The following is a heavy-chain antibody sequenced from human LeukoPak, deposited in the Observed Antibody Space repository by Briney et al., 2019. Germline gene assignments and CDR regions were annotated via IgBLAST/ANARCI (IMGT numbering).Heavy chain of an antibody. CDR3: ARGRVRRACSSTSCYVKDY. CDR1: GYTFTSYD. CDR2: MNPNSGNT. V-gene: IGHV1-8*01. D-gene: IGHD2-2*01. J-gene: IGHJ4*02. Sequence: GASVKVSCKASGYTFTSYDIDWVRQATGQGLEWMGWMNPNSGNTGYAQKFQGRVTMTRNTSISTAYMELSSLRSEDTAVYYCARGRVRRACSSTSCYVKDYWGQGTLVTVSS.